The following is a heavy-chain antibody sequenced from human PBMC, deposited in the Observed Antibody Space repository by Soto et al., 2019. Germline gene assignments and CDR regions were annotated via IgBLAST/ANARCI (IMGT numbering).Heavy chain of an antibody. CDR1: GFTFSSYS. Sequence: GGSLRLSCAASGFTFSSYSMNWVRQAPGKGLEWVSSISSSSSYIYYADSVKGRFTISRDNAKNSLYLQMNSLRAEDTAVYYCARDRGYSSSWRNRRLDAFDIWGQGTMVTVSS. CDR3: ARDRGYSSSWRNRRLDAFDI. J-gene: IGHJ3*02. CDR2: ISSSSSYI. V-gene: IGHV3-21*01. D-gene: IGHD6-13*01.